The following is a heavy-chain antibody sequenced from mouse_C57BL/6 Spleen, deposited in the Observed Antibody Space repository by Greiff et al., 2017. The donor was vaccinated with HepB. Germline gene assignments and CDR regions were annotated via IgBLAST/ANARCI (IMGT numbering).Heavy chain of an antibody. Sequence: EVQLVESGGDLVKPGGSLKLSCAASGFTFSSYGMSWVRQTPDKRLEWVATISSGGSYTYYQDSVKGRFTISRDNAKNSLYLQSRRLKSEDTAMYDRARLLLDQGNAMDYWGEGTSVTVSS. V-gene: IGHV5-6*01. CDR3: ARLLLDQGNAMDY. CDR1: GFTFSSYG. D-gene: IGHD1-1*01. J-gene: IGHJ4*01. CDR2: ISSGGSYT.